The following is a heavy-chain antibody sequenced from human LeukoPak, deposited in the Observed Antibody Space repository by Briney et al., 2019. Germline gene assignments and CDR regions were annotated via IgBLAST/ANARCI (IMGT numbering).Heavy chain of an antibody. D-gene: IGHD6-19*01. V-gene: IGHV4-34*01. CDR2: INHSGST. J-gene: IGHJ4*02. CDR3: ARAMPYFYGSIAVPGTIDY. Sequence: SETLSLTCAVYGETFIHNFWTWIRQPPGKGLEWIGQINHSGSTYYNPSLKSRVTILVDTSKNQFSLKLTSVTAADMAVYYCARAMPYFYGSIAVPGTIDYWGQGILVTVSS. CDR1: GETFIHNF.